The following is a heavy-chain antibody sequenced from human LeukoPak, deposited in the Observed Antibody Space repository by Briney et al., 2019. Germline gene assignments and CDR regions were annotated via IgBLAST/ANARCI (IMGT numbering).Heavy chain of an antibody. Sequence: PSETLSLTCTVSGGSFTSSSYYWGWIRQPPGKGLEWIGNIYYSGNTYYNPSLKSRVTISVDTSKNQFSLKLTSVTAADTAVYYCARHSSLRHNLHYYYGLDVWGQGTTVTVSS. CDR1: GGSFTSSSYY. CDR2: IYYSGNT. V-gene: IGHV4-39*01. J-gene: IGHJ6*02. D-gene: IGHD2-21*01. CDR3: ARHSSLRHNLHYYYGLDV.